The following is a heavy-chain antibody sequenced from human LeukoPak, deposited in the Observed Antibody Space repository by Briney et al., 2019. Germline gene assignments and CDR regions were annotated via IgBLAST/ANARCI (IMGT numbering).Heavy chain of an antibody. CDR3: ATVRLDITMVRGVLSFDY. D-gene: IGHD3-10*01. V-gene: IGHV1-8*01. J-gene: IGHJ4*02. CDR2: MNPNSGNT. CDR1: GYTFTSYD. Sequence: ASVKVSCKASGYTFTSYDINWVRQATGQGLEWMGWMNPNSGNTGYAQKFQGRVTMTRNTSISTAYMELSSLRSEDTAEYYCATVRLDITMVRGVLSFDYWGQGTLVTVSS.